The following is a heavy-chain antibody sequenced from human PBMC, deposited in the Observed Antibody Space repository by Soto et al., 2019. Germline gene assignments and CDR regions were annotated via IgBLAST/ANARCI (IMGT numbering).Heavy chain of an antibody. CDR2: ISSSSSTI. D-gene: IGHD3-22*01. CDR3: ARPTHYYDSSGPPAS. Sequence: EVQLVESGGGLVQPGGSLRLSCAASGFTFSTYSMNWVRQAPGKGLEWVSYISSSSSTIFYTDSLKGRFTVSRANAKNTLYLQMNSQRAEQTAVYYCARPTHYYDSSGPPASWGQGTLVTVSS. V-gene: IGHV3-48*01. CDR1: GFTFSTYS. J-gene: IGHJ5*02.